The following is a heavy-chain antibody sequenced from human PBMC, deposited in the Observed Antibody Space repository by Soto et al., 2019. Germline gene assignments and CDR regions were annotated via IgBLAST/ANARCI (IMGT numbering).Heavy chain of an antibody. CDR2: IYYSGST. D-gene: IGHD7-27*01. V-gene: IGHV4-59*08. J-gene: IGHJ4*02. Sequence: SETLSLTCTVSGGSISPYYWSWIRQPPGKGLEWIGYIYYSGSTSYNPSLKSRVTIAIDTSKNQFSLNLSSMTATDTAVYCCARRGDWGSDEFDYWGQGTLVTVSS. CDR3: ARRGDWGSDEFDY. CDR1: GGSISPYY.